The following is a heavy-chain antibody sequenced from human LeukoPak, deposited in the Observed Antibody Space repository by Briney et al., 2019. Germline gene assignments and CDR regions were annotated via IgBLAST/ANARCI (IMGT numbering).Heavy chain of an antibody. Sequence: ASVKVSCKASGYTFTSYDINWVRQATGQGLEWMGWMNPNSGNAGYAQKFQGRVTMTRNTSISTAYMELSSLRSEDTAVYYCARGLTVTKDKFDYWGQGTLVTVSS. CDR3: ARGLTVTKDKFDY. V-gene: IGHV1-8*01. J-gene: IGHJ4*02. CDR1: GYTFTSYD. CDR2: MNPNSGNA. D-gene: IGHD4-17*01.